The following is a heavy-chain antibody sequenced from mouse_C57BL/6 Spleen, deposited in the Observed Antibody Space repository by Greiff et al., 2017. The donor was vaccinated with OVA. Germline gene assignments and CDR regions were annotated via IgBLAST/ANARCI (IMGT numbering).Heavy chain of an antibody. D-gene: IGHD2-13*01. V-gene: IGHV1-42*01. CDR1: GYSFTGYY. CDR2: INPSTGGT. CDR3: ARSDGDYDY. Sequence: VQLQQSGPELVKPGASVKISCKASGYSFTGYYMNWVKQSPEKSLEWIGEINPSTGGTTYNQKFKAKATLTVDKSSSTAYMQLTSLTSEDSAVYYCARSDGDYDYWGQGTTLTVSS. J-gene: IGHJ2*01.